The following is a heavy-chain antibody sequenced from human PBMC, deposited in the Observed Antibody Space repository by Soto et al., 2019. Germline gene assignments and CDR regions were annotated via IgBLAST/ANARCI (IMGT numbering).Heavy chain of an antibody. CDR3: ARDEGDYDFWSGQSLYGMDV. D-gene: IGHD3-3*01. V-gene: IGHV3-30-3*01. CDR2: ISYDGSNK. J-gene: IGHJ6*02. CDR1: GITFSSYA. Sequence: GGSLRLSCAASGITFSSYAMHWVRQAPGKGLEWVAVISYDGSNKYYADSVKGRFTISRDNSKNTLYLQMNSLRAEDTAVYYCARDEGDYDFWSGQSLYGMDVWGQGTTVTVSS.